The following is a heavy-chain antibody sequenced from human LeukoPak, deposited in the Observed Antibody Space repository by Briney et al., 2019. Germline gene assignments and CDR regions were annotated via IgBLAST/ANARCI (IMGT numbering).Heavy chain of an antibody. J-gene: IGHJ4*02. V-gene: IGHV4-59*01. Sequence: SETLSLTCTVSTGSINNYYWNWIRQPPGKGLEWVGYIYYSGTTKYNPSLKSRVTISLDASKNQFSLRLSSVTAADTAVYYCARGKAEHFSYFYDSSGYPLLYFDSWGQGTLVTASS. CDR1: TGSINNYY. CDR3: ARGKAEHFSYFYDSSGYPLLYFDS. CDR2: IYYSGTT. D-gene: IGHD3-22*01.